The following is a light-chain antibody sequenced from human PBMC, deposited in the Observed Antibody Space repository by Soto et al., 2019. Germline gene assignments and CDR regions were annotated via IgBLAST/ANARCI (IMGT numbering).Light chain of an antibody. CDR1: SSNIGAGYD. CDR3: QSLEV. CDR2: GNS. J-gene: IGLJ1*01. V-gene: IGLV1-40*01. Sequence: QSVLTQPPSVSGAPGQRVTISCTGSSSNIGAGYDVHWYQQLPGTAPKLLIYGNSNRPSGVPDRFSGSKSGTSASLAITGLQAADDADYYCQSLEVSGPGTKV.